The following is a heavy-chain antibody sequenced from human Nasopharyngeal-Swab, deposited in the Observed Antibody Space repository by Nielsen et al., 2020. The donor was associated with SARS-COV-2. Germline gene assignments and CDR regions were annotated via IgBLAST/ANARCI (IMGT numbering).Heavy chain of an antibody. CDR2: IWYDGSNK. V-gene: IGHV3-30*02. CDR1: GFTFITYA. CDR3: ATDAPGSGFALDT. D-gene: IGHD3-22*01. J-gene: IGHJ3*02. Sequence: GESLKLSCAASGFTFITYAMHWVRQAPGKGLEWVTFIWYDGSNKEYADAVKGRFTISRDNSKNTVFLQMNSLRVEDTAVYYCATDAPGSGFALDTWGQGTMVTVLS.